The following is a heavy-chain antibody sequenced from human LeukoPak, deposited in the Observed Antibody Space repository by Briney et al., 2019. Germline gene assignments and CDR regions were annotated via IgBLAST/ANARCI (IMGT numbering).Heavy chain of an antibody. D-gene: IGHD6-19*01. CDR1: GGIFSSYG. J-gene: IGHJ6*03. V-gene: IGHV1-69*05. CDR3: ARNQGQWLLRNFYYYYMDV. Sequence: SVKVSCKASGGIFSSYGISWVRQAPGQGLEWMGGIIPSLDTANYAQKFQDRVTITTDESTSTAYMELSSLRSEDTAVHYCARNQGQWLLRNFYYYYMDVWGKGTTVTVSS. CDR2: IIPSLDTA.